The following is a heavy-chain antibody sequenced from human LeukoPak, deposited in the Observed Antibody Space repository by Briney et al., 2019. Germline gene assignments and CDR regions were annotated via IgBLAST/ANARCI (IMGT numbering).Heavy chain of an antibody. V-gene: IGHV4-61*01. CDR3: ATYSSGWYWFDP. CDR1: GGSVSSGSYY. J-gene: IGHJ5*02. Sequence: PSETLSLTCTVSGGSVSSGSYYWSWIRQPPGKGLKWIGYIYYSGSTNYNPSLKSRVTILVDTSKNQFSLKLSSVTAADTAVYYCATYSSGWYWFDPWGQGTLVTVSS. D-gene: IGHD6-19*01. CDR2: IYYSGST.